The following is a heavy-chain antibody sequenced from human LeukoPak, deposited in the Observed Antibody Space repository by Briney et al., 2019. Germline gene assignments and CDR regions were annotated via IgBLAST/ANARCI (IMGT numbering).Heavy chain of an antibody. CDR2: ISYDGSNK. D-gene: IGHD3-3*01. CDR1: GFTFSSYA. Sequence: GGSLRLSCAASGFTFSSYAMHWVRQAPGKGLEWVAVISYDGSNKYYADSVKGRFTISRDNSKNTPYLQMNSLRAEDTAVYYCAREEYYDFWSGYYSPNNWFDPWGQGTLVTVSS. V-gene: IGHV3-30-3*01. CDR3: AREEYYDFWSGYYSPNNWFDP. J-gene: IGHJ5*02.